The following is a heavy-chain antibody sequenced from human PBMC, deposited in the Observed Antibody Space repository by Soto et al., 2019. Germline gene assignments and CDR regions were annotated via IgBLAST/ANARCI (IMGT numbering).Heavy chain of an antibody. CDR3: AREVGHGWFDP. Sequence: EVQLVESGGGLVQPGGSLRLSCAASGFTVSSNYMSWVRQAPGKGLEWVSVIYSGGSTYYADSVKGRFTISRHNSKNTRHLQMNSLRAEDTAVYYCAREVGHGWFDPWGQGTLVTVSS. V-gene: IGHV3-53*04. CDR2: IYSGGST. J-gene: IGHJ5*02. CDR1: GFTVSSNY.